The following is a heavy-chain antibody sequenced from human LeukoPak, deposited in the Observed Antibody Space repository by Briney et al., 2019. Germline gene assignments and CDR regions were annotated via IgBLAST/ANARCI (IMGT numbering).Heavy chain of an antibody. J-gene: IGHJ5*02. CDR3: TRDTGTTGEVKFDP. CDR1: GGSLGDYY. V-gene: IGHV4-4*07. D-gene: IGHD4-17*01. Sequence: SETLSLTCAVYGGSLGDYYWSWIRQPAGKGLEWIGRIYTSGSTTYNPSLKSRVTMSVDTSKNQFSLNLMSVTAADTAVYYCTRDTGTTGEVKFDPWGQGTLVTVSS. CDR2: IYTSGST.